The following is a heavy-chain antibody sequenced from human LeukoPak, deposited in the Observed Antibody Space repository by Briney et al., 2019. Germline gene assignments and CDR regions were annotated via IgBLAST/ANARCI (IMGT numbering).Heavy chain of an antibody. CDR1: GGSISSYY. J-gene: IGHJ3*02. D-gene: IGHD2-15*01. V-gene: IGHV4-59*01. Sequence: PSETLSLTCTVSGGSISSYYWSWIRQPPGKGLEWIGYIYYSGSTNHNPSLKSRVTISVDTSKNQFSLKLSSVTAADTAVYYCARDQSCSGGSCYDAFDIWGQGTMVTVSS. CDR2: IYYSGST. CDR3: ARDQSCSGGSCYDAFDI.